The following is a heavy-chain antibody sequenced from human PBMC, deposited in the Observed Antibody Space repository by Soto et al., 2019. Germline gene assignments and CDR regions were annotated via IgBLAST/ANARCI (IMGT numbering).Heavy chain of an antibody. CDR3: ATFFWGIEGDAFDI. CDR2: INPNSGGT. CDR1: GYTFTGYY. V-gene: IGHV1-2*04. J-gene: IGHJ3*02. Sequence: QVQLVQSGAEVKKPGASVKVSCKASGYTFTGYYMHWVRQATGQGLEWMGWINPNSGGTNYAQKFQGWVTMTRDTSISTAYMELSRLRSDDTDLYYCATFFWGIEGDAFDIWGQGTMVTVSS. D-gene: IGHD3-16*01.